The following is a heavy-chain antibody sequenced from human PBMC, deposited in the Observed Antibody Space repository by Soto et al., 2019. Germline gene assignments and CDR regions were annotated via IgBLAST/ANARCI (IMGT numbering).Heavy chain of an antibody. V-gene: IGHV1-69*06. Sequence: QVQLVQSGAEVKKPGSSVKVSCKASGGTFSSYAISWVRQAPGQGLEWMGGIIPIFGTANYAQKFQGRVTITATKSTSTAYMELSSLRSEDTAVYYCARGRDMVRGVITKYNWFDPWGQGTLVTVSS. D-gene: IGHD3-10*01. CDR1: GGTFSSYA. CDR2: IIPIFGTA. J-gene: IGHJ5*02. CDR3: ARGRDMVRGVITKYNWFDP.